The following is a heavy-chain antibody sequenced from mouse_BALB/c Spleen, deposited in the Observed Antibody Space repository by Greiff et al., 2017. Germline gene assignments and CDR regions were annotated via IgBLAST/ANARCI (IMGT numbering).Heavy chain of an antibody. V-gene: IGHV1-5*01. CDR1: GYSFTSYW. J-gene: IGHJ1*01. CDR3: TEDYYGYDGWYFDG. Sequence: VQLQQSGTVLARPGASVKMSCKASGYSFTSYWMHWVNQRPGQGLEWIGAIYPGNSDTSYNQKFKGKAKLTAVTSASTAYMELSSLTNEDSAVYYCTEDYYGYDGWYFDGWGAGTTGTVAS. D-gene: IGHD2-2*01. CDR2: IYPGNSDT.